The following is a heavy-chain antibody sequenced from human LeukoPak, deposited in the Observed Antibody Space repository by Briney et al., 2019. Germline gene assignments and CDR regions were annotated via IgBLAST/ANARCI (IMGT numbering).Heavy chain of an antibody. Sequence: GGSLRLSCAASGFTVSSNYMSWVRQAPGKGLVWVSVIYSGGSTYYADSVKGRFTISRDNSKNTLYLQMNSLRAEDTAVYYCARAASSMEFDYWGQGTLVTVSS. CDR2: IYSGGST. V-gene: IGHV3-53*01. J-gene: IGHJ4*02. D-gene: IGHD6-19*01. CDR3: ARAASSMEFDY. CDR1: GFTVSSNY.